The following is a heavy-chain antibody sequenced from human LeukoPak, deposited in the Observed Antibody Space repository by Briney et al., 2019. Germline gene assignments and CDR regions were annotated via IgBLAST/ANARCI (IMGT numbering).Heavy chain of an antibody. CDR1: GFTLSSYW. D-gene: IGHD3-9*01. Sequence: GGSLRLSCAASGFTLSSYWIHWVRQAPGEGLVWVSRINPDGSRTDYADSVKGRFTISRDNTKNTVDLQMNSLRVEDTAVYYCARDFEAPSNCWGQGSLVTVSS. V-gene: IGHV3-74*01. J-gene: IGHJ4*02. CDR3: ARDFEAPSNC. CDR2: INPDGSRT.